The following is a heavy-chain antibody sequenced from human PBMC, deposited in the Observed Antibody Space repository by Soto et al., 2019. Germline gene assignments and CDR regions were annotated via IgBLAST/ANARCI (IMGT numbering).Heavy chain of an antibody. D-gene: IGHD2-15*01. Sequence: EVQLLESGGGLVQPGGSLRLSCAASGFTFSSYAMSWVRQAPGKGLEWVSAISGSGGSTYYADSVKGRFTISRDNSKNTLYLQMNSLRAEDTAVYYCAQLPYCSGGSCYSEAFDIWGQGTMVTVSS. CDR3: AQLPYCSGGSCYSEAFDI. CDR2: ISGSGGST. V-gene: IGHV3-23*01. J-gene: IGHJ3*02. CDR1: GFTFSSYA.